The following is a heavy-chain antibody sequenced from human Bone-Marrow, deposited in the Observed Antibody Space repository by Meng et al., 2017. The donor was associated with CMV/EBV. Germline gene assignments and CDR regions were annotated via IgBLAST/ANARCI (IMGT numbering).Heavy chain of an antibody. CDR1: FTGYY. J-gene: IGHJ5*02. V-gene: IGHV1-2*02. CDR3: ARVGDYDFWSGYRGGWFDP. Sequence: FTGYYMHWGRQAPGQWLEWMGWINPNSGGTNYAQKFQGRVTMTRDTSISTAYMELSRLRSDDTAVYYCARVGDYDFWSGYRGGWFDPWGQGTLVTVSS. CDR2: INPNSGGT. D-gene: IGHD3-3*01.